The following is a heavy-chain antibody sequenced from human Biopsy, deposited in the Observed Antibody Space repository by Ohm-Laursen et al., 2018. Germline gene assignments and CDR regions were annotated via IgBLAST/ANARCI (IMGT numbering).Heavy chain of an antibody. CDR2: ITTYNGNT. CDR3: ARDRGYYYYYGMDV. D-gene: IGHD3-10*01. CDR1: GYTFTDYG. V-gene: IGHV1-18*01. J-gene: IGHJ6*02. Sequence: SVKVSCKVSGYTFTDYGVSWVRQAPGQGLEWMGWITTYNGNTNYAQKVQGRVTMTTDTSTSTAYMELRSLRSDDTAVYYCARDRGYYYYYGMDVWGQGTTVTVSS.